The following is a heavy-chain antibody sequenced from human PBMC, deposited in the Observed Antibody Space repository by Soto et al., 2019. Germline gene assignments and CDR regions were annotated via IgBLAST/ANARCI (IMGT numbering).Heavy chain of an antibody. CDR1: GFTFISYS. D-gene: IGHD5-18*01. J-gene: IGHJ4*02. CDR2: ISSSSSYI. V-gene: IGHV3-21*01. CDR3: ARDQPGYSYGYGLGY. Sequence: EVQLVESGGGLVKPGGSLRLSCAASGFTFISYSMNWVRQAPGKGLEWFSSISSSSSYIYYADSVKGRITISRDNAKNALYLQMNSLRAEDTAVYYCARDQPGYSYGYGLGYWGQRTLVTVSS.